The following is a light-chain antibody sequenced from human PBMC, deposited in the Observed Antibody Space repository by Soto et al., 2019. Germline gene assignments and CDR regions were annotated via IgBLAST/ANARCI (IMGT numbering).Light chain of an antibody. CDR2: EVT. V-gene: IGLV2-14*01. CDR3: SSYAGTHNLPYV. J-gene: IGLJ1*01. CDR1: SSDVGGYNR. Sequence: QSALTQPASVSGSPGQTITISCTGTSSDVGGYNRVSWYQQDPGKAPKLLISEVTSRPSGVSNRFSGSKSGNTASLTISGLQAEDEADYYCSSYAGTHNLPYVFGTGTKLTVL.